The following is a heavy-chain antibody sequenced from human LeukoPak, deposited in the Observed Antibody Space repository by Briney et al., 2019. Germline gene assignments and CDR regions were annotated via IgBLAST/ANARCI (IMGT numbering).Heavy chain of an antibody. CDR2: ISGSGGST. CDR1: GFSFSTFA. V-gene: IGHV3-23*01. D-gene: IGHD1-7*01. Sequence: GGSLRLSCAASGFSFSTFAMSWVRQTPGKGLEWVSAISGSGGSTYYADSVKGRFTISRDNSKNTLYLQMNSLRAEDTAVYYCAKVLLELELLDAFDIWGQGTMVTVSS. J-gene: IGHJ3*02. CDR3: AKVLLELELLDAFDI.